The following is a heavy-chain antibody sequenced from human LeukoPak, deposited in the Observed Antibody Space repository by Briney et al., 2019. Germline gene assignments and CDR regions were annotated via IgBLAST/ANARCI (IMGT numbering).Heavy chain of an antibody. Sequence: PSETLSLTCAVSGYSTSSGYYWGWIRQPPGKGLEWIGSIYHSGSTYYNPSLKSRVTISVDTSKNQFSLKLSSVTAADTAVYYCARASGYDLYYYYYGMDVWGKGTTVTVSS. V-gene: IGHV4-38-2*01. CDR2: IYHSGST. D-gene: IGHD5-12*01. CDR3: ARASGYDLYYYYYGMDV. J-gene: IGHJ6*04. CDR1: GYSTSSGYY.